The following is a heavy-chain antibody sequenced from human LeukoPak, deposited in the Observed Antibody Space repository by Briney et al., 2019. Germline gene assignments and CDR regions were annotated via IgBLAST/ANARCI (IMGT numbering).Heavy chain of an antibody. V-gene: IGHV3-23*01. CDR1: GFTFTKYV. Sequence: PGGSLRLSCAASGFTFTKYVMSWVRQAPGKGLKWVSSIRGSGGSTYYADSVKGRFTISRDDSKSTLFLEMNSLRAEDTAVYYCARQPTGYPNWFDLWGQGAPVTVSS. J-gene: IGHJ5*02. D-gene: IGHD1-14*01. CDR2: IRGSGGST. CDR3: ARQPTGYPNWFDL.